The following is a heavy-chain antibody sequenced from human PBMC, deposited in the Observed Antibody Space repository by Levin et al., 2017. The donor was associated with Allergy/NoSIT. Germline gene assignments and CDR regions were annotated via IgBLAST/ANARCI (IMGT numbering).Heavy chain of an antibody. Sequence: SVKVSCKASGGTFSSYAISWVRQAPGQGLEWMGGIIPIFGTANYAQKFQGRVTITADESTSTAYMELSSLRSEDTAVYYCARGYDFWSAFNYYYYDGMDVWGQGTTVTVSS. CDR2: IIPIFGTA. CDR3: ARGYDFWSAFNYYYYDGMDV. CDR1: GGTFSSYA. D-gene: IGHD3-3*01. J-gene: IGHJ6*02. V-gene: IGHV1-69*13.